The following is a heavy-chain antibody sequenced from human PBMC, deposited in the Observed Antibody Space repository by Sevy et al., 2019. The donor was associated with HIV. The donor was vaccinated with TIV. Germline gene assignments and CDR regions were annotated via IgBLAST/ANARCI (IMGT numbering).Heavy chain of an antibody. J-gene: IGHJ3*02. CDR3: AGSYSSRGHAFDI. Sequence: GGSLRLSCAASRFTFSSYAMSWVRQAPGKGLEWVSAISGSGGSTYYADSVKGRFTISRDNSKNTLYLQMNSLGAEDTAVYYCAGSYSSRGHAFDIWGQGTMVTVSS. V-gene: IGHV3-23*01. CDR2: ISGSGGST. D-gene: IGHD6-13*01. CDR1: RFTFSSYA.